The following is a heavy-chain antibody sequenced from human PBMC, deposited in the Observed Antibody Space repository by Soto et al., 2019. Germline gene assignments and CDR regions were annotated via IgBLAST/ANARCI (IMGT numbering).Heavy chain of an antibody. CDR2: IYYSGST. J-gene: IGHJ4*02. Sequence: QVQLQESGLGLVKPSETLSLTCSVSGGSISGYYWSWIRQPPGKGLEWIGYIYYSGSTNYNPSLKSRVTISVDTSKNQFSLKLSSVTAADTAVYYCAREIHSSSRYFDFWGQGTLVTVSS. D-gene: IGHD6-13*01. CDR1: GGSISGYY. CDR3: AREIHSSSRYFDF. V-gene: IGHV4-59*01.